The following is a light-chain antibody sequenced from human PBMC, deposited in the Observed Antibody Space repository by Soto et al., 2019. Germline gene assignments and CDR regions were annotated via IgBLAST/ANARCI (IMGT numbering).Light chain of an antibody. CDR2: DAS. CDR3: QQHDNLPPYT. V-gene: IGKV1-33*01. Sequence: DIQMTQSPSSLSASVGDRVTITCQASQDITNYLNCYQQKPGKAPKLLIYDASNLETGVPSRFSGSGSGTDFAFTISSLQPEDIGTYYCQQHDNLPPYTFGQGTKLEIK. J-gene: IGKJ2*01. CDR1: QDITNY.